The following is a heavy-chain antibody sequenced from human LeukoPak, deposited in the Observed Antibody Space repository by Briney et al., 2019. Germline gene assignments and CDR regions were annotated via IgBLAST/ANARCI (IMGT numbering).Heavy chain of an antibody. D-gene: IGHD3-22*01. CDR1: GFTFSSYS. CDR2: ISSSSSTI. J-gene: IGHJ3*02. V-gene: IGHV3-48*04. CDR3: ARDWSDYYDSSGYPKDAFDI. Sequence: GGSLRLSCAASGFTFSSYSMNWVRQAPGKGLEWVSYISSSSSTIYYADSVKGRFTISRDNAKNSLYLQMNSLRAEDTAVYYCARDWSDYYDSSGYPKDAFDIWGQGTMVTVSS.